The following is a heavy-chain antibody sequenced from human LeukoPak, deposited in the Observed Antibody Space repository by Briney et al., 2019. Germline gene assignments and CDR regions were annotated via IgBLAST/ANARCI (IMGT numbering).Heavy chain of an antibody. CDR1: GGSFSGYY. Sequence: SETLSLTCAVYGGSFSGYYWSWSRQPPGKGLEWMGEINHSESTNSNPSLKSRVNISVDTSKHQFSLKLSSVTAADTAVYYCARGDRKQQLANYYYYGMDVWGQGTTVTVSS. CDR3: ARGDRKQQLANYYYYGMDV. J-gene: IGHJ6*02. CDR2: INHSEST. V-gene: IGHV4-34*01. D-gene: IGHD6-13*01.